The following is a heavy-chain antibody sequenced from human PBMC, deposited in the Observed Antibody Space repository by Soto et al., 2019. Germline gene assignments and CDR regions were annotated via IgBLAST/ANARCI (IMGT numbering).Heavy chain of an antibody. J-gene: IGHJ4*02. V-gene: IGHV3-33*01. CDR2: IWNDGSQQ. Sequence: RGSLRLSCAPSGFSFSVHGMHWVRQAPGKGQEWVRNIWNDGSQQHYAESERSRFTISTDNSRNTMYLQMTSLRAEDTAVYFCATSTWLWNQMTTYDLWGQGTPVTVSS. CDR3: ATSTWLWNQMTTYDL. CDR1: GFSFSVHG. D-gene: IGHD5-18*01.